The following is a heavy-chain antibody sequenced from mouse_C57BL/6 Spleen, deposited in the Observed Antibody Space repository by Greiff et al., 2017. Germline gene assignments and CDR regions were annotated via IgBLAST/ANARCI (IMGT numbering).Heavy chain of an antibody. Sequence: QVQLQQPGAELVKPGASVKLSCKASGYTFTSYWMHWVKKRPGQGLEWIGMIHPNSGSTNYNEKFKSKATLTVDKSSSTAYMQLSSLTSEDSAVYYCARKGGYFIFDYWGQGTTLTVSS. D-gene: IGHD2-3*01. CDR1: GYTFTSYW. V-gene: IGHV1-64*01. CDR3: ARKGGYFIFDY. CDR2: IHPNSGST. J-gene: IGHJ2*01.